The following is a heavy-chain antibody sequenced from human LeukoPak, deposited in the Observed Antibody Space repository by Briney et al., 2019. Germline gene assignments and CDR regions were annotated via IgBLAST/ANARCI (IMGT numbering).Heavy chain of an antibody. CDR3: ARDQDRITIFGVVIISPYMDV. CDR2: ISSSSSTI. V-gene: IGHV3-48*01. J-gene: IGHJ6*03. D-gene: IGHD3-3*01. CDR1: GFTFSSYE. Sequence: GGSLRLSCAASGFTFSSYEMNWVRQAPGKGLEWVSYISSSSSTIYYADSVKGRLTISRDNAKNSLYLQMNSLRAEDTAVYYCARDQDRITIFGVVIISPYMDVWGKGTTVTVSS.